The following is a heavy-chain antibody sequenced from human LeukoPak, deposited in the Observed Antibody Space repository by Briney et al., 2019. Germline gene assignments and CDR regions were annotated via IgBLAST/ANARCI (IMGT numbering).Heavy chain of an antibody. CDR3: ARDDNMDV. Sequence: SETLSLTCTVSGGSISSSSYYWGWIRQPPGKGLEWNGSIYYSGSTYYNPSLKNRVTISVDTSKNQFSRKLSSVTAADTAVYYCARDDNMDVWGKGTTVTVSS. CDR2: IYYSGST. V-gene: IGHV4-39*07. J-gene: IGHJ6*03. CDR1: GGSISSSSYY.